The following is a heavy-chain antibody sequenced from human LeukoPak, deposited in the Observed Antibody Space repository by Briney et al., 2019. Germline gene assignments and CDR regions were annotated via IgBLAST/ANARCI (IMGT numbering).Heavy chain of an antibody. Sequence: SETLSLTCTVSGGSISSYFWSWIRQPPGKGLEWIGYIDHSGSTYYNPSLKSRVTISVDTSKNQFSLKLSSLTAADTAFYYCARATAGTGYYFDYWGQGTLVTVSS. D-gene: IGHD6-13*01. CDR3: ARATAGTGYYFDY. J-gene: IGHJ4*02. CDR1: GGSISSYF. CDR2: IDHSGST. V-gene: IGHV4-59*01.